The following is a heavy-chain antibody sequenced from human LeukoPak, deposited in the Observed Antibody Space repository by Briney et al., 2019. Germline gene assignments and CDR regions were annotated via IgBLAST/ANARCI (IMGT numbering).Heavy chain of an antibody. CDR3: AKDQFSSSWNGGDY. Sequence: GGSLRLSCAASGFTFSSYAMSWVRQAPGKGLEWVSAISGSGGSTYHADSVKGRFTISRDNSKNTLYLQMNSLRAEDTAVYYCAKDQFSSSWNGGDYWGQGTLVTVSS. J-gene: IGHJ4*02. V-gene: IGHV3-23*01. CDR1: GFTFSSYA. CDR2: ISGSGGST. D-gene: IGHD6-13*01.